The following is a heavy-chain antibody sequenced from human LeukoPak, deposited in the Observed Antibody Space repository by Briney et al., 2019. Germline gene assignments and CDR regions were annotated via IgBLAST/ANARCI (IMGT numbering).Heavy chain of an antibody. D-gene: IGHD6-19*01. V-gene: IGHV3-66*01. CDR1: GFTVSSNY. CDR3: AREAGGYSNGPYYFDY. J-gene: IGHJ4*02. CDR2: IYSGGST. Sequence: GGSLRLSCAASGFTVSSNYMSWVRQAPGKGLEWVSVIYSGGSTYYADSVKGRFTISRDNSKNTLYLQMNSLRAEDTAVYYCAREAGGYSNGPYYFDYWGQGTLVTVSS.